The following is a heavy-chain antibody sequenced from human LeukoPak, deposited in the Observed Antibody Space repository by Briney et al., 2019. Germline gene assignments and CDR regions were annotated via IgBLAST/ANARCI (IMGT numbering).Heavy chain of an antibody. Sequence: VASVKVSCKASRYTFTGYYMHWVRQAPGQGLEWMGWINPNSGGTNYAQKFQGRVTMTRDTSISTAYMELSRLRSDDTAVYYCAIESTAMVAFDIWGQGTMVTVSS. CDR2: INPNSGGT. D-gene: IGHD5-18*01. CDR1: RYTFTGYY. J-gene: IGHJ3*02. V-gene: IGHV1-2*02. CDR3: AIESTAMVAFDI.